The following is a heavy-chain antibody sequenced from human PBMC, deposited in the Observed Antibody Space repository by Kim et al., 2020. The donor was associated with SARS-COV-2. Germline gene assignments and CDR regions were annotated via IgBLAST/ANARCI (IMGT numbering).Heavy chain of an antibody. CDR2: INSDGSST. CDR1: GFTFSTYW. D-gene: IGHD6-19*01. Sequence: GGSLRLSCAASGFTFSTYWMHWVRQAPGKGLVWVSRINSDGSSTSYADSVKGRFTISRDNAKNTLYLQMNSLRVEDTAVYYCAKPIAVTGTGGFGTWGQGTLMTVSS. J-gene: IGHJ5*02. V-gene: IGHV3-74*01. CDR3: AKPIAVTGTGGFGT.